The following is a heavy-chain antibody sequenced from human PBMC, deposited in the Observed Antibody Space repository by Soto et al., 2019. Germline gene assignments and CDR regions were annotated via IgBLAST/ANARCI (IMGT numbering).Heavy chain of an antibody. CDR2: ISAYNGNT. V-gene: IGHV1-18*04. D-gene: IGHD3-10*01. J-gene: IGHJ6*02. Sequence: ASVKVSCKASGYTFTSHGISWVRQAPGQGLEWMGWISAYNGNTNYAQKLQGRVTMTTDTSTSTAYMELRSLRSDDTAVYYCATNRLAMVRGVIITERYYSYGMDVWGQGTTVTVSS. CDR1: GYTFTSHG. CDR3: ATNRLAMVRGVIITERYYSYGMDV.